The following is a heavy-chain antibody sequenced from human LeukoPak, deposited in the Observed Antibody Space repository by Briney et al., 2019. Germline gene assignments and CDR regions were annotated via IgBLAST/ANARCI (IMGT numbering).Heavy chain of an antibody. Sequence: AGGSLRLSCAASGFTFSNYWMSWVRQAPGKGLGWVAHINNDGSETYYVDSVKGRFTISRDNAKNSLYLQMNSLRVEDTAVYYCARDKVTYWGQGTLVTVSS. CDR1: GFTFSNYW. V-gene: IGHV3-7*01. CDR3: ARDKVTY. CDR2: INNDGSET. J-gene: IGHJ4*02.